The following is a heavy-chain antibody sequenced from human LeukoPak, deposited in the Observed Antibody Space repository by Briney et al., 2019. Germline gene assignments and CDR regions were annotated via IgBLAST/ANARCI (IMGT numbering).Heavy chain of an antibody. CDR3: ARDNKRFYYYGMDV. Sequence: TGGSLRLSCAASGFTFSSYAMHWVRQAPGKGLEWVAVIWYDGSNKYYADSVKGRFTISRDNSKNTLYLQMNSLRAEDTAVYYCARDNKRFYYYGMDVWGQGTTVTVSS. CDR2: IWYDGSNK. J-gene: IGHJ6*02. V-gene: IGHV3-33*08. D-gene: IGHD3-16*01. CDR1: GFTFSSYA.